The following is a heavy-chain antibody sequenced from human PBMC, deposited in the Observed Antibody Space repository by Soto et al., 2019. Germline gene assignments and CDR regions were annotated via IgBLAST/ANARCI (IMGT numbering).Heavy chain of an antibody. J-gene: IGHJ6*03. Sequence: SETLSLTCTVSGGSITGYYLSWLRQPPGKGLEWFGYIYYSGSANYNPSLKSRVTISIDTSRNQFSLVLSSVTAADTAVYYCATAGRVASRLGYMDVWGKGTTVSVSS. CDR3: ATAGRVASRLGYMDV. V-gene: IGHV4-59*01. CDR1: GGSITGYY. D-gene: IGHD2-2*01. CDR2: IYYSGSA.